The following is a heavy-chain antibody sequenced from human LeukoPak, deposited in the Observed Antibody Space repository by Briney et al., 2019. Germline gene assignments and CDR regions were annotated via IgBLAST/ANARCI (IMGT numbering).Heavy chain of an antibody. Sequence: GGSLRLSCAASGFIFSDYYMSWIRQAPGEGLEWVSYISSSSKTIYYADSVKGRFTISRDNAKNSLYLQMNSLRAEDTAVYYCAGTATTYYFYYMDVWGKGTTVTVSS. D-gene: IGHD1-26*01. CDR2: ISSSSKTI. CDR1: GFIFSDYY. J-gene: IGHJ6*03. V-gene: IGHV3-11*04. CDR3: AGTATTYYFYYMDV.